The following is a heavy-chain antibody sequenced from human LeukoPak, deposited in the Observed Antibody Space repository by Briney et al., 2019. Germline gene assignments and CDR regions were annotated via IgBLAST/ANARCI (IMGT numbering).Heavy chain of an antibody. D-gene: IGHD4-23*01. J-gene: IGHJ4*02. CDR3: ARDSPDYGGKGFDY. Sequence: PGGSLRLSCAASGFTFSSSYMSWVRQAPGKGLGWVSVIYSGGSTYYADSVKGRFTISRDNSKNSLQMNTLRAEDTAIYYCARDSPDYGGKGFDYWGQGTLVTVSS. CDR1: GFTFSSSY. CDR2: IYSGGST. V-gene: IGHV3-53*01.